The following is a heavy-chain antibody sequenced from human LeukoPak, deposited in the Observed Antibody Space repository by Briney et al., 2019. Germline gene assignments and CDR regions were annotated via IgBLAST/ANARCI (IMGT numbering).Heavy chain of an antibody. J-gene: IGHJ4*02. CDR2: IKQDGGVK. CDR1: GFTFSSYW. Sequence: GGSLRLSCAASGFTFSSYWMSWVRQAPGKGLEWVANIKQDGGVKYYVDSVKGRFTISRDNAKNSLYLQMNSLRAEDTAVYYCARETSDFWSGYFDYWGQGTMVTVSS. D-gene: IGHD3-3*01. CDR3: ARETSDFWSGYFDY. V-gene: IGHV3-7*01.